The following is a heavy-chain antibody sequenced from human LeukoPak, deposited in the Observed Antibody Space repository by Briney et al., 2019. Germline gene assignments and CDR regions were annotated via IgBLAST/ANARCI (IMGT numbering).Heavy chain of an antibody. CDR1: GFMFSRLG. D-gene: IGHD3-16*01. V-gene: IGHV3-33*06. CDR2: IWHDGSVE. CDR3: AKEGDQFRGYLDA. J-gene: IGHJ6*03. Sequence: PGGSLRLSCTASGFMFSRLGMQWVRQAPGEGLEWVAMIWHDGSVEEYADSVKGRFTISRDNSQNTLYLQMNSLRDDNTAGYYCAKEGDQFRGYLDAWGKGTTVTVSS.